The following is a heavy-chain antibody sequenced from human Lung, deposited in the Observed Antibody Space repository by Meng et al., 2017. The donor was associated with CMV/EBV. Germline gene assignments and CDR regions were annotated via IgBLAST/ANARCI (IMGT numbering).Heavy chain of an antibody. CDR2: IIPIIGIT. CDR3: ARERDSNSWFDGY. Sequence: SXXVSXKASGSSFGNYGISWVRQAPGQGLEWMGVIIPIIGITKYAQRFQGRVTITADTSTSTAYMELSSLRSEDTAMYYCARERDSNSWFDGYWGQGTVVTVSS. J-gene: IGHJ4*02. CDR1: GSSFGNYG. V-gene: IGHV1-69*10. D-gene: IGHD6-13*01.